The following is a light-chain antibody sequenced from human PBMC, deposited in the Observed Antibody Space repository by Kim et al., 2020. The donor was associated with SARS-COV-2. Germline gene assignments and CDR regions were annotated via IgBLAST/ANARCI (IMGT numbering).Light chain of an antibody. CDR2: DIS. CDR1: TGIVTSGHY. Sequence: PGGTVTLTCGSSTGIVTSGHYPYWFQQKPGQAPRALIYDISNKHSWTPARFSGSLLGGKAALTLSGAQSDDEADYYCLLFYSGARVFGGGTQLTVL. CDR3: LLFYSGARV. V-gene: IGLV7-46*01. J-gene: IGLJ3*02.